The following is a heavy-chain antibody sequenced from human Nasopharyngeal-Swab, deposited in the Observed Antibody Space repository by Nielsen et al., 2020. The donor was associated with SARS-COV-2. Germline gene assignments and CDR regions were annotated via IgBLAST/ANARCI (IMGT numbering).Heavy chain of an antibody. CDR2: ISGSGGST. D-gene: IGHD3-3*01. Sequence: GESLKISCAASGFTFSSYAMSWVRQAPGKGLEWVSAISGSGGSTYYADSVKGRFTISRDNSKKTLYLQMNSLRAEDTAVYYCAKFNGDITSFGVVIRGRYGMDVWGQGTTVTVSS. V-gene: IGHV3-23*01. CDR1: GFTFSSYA. J-gene: IGHJ6*02. CDR3: AKFNGDITSFGVVIRGRYGMDV.